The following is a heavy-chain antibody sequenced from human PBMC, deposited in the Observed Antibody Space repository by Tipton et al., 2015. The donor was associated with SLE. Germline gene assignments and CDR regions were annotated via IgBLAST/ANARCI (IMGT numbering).Heavy chain of an antibody. V-gene: IGHV4-59*08. Sequence: TLSLTCSVSGGSISSNYWIWIRQPPGKGLEWIGYISYGGGANYNPSLKSRVTMSVETAKNQFSLKLTSVTAADTAVYYCARGMLTWRGAIIGVDVWGQGTSVNVSS. CDR1: GGSISSNY. CDR3: ARGMLTWRGAIIGVDV. CDR2: ISYGGGA. J-gene: IGHJ6*02. D-gene: IGHD2-8*01.